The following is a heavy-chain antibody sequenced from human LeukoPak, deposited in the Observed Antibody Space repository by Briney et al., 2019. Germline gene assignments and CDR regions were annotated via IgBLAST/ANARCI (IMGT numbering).Heavy chain of an antibody. Sequence: ASVKVSFKVSGYTLTQLSMHWVRQAPGKGLDWMGGFDPEDDETIYAQKFQGRVTMTEGTSTDTAFMELSRLRSEDAAVYYCATDTYSGSYRWFDPWGQGTLVTVSS. D-gene: IGHD1-26*01. V-gene: IGHV1-24*01. CDR1: GYTLTQLS. CDR3: ATDTYSGSYRWFDP. J-gene: IGHJ5*02. CDR2: FDPEDDET.